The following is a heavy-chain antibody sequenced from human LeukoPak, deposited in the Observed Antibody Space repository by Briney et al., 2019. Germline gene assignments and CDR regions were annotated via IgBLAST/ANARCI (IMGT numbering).Heavy chain of an antibody. CDR3: AGGSEDYDSSGYYYDLGDY. J-gene: IGHJ4*02. CDR2: ISGSGGNT. CDR1: GFTFRSYG. V-gene: IGHV3-23*01. Sequence: GGSLRLSCAASGFTFRSYGMNWVRQAPGKGLEWVSSISGSGGNTYYADSVKGRFTISRDNSKNTLYLQMNSLRAEDTAVYYCAGGSEDYDSSGYYYDLGDYWGQGNLVTVSS. D-gene: IGHD3-22*01.